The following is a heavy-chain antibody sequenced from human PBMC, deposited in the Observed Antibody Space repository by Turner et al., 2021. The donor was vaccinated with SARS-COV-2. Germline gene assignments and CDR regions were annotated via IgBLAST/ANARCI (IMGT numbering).Heavy chain of an antibody. CDR1: AGTFSSYT. V-gene: IGHV1-69*08. CDR2: IIPILGIP. Sequence: QVQLVQSGAEVKKPGSSVKLPCKASAGTFSSYTISWVRQAPGQGLEWMVRIIPILGIPNYAQKFQGRVTITADKSTSTAYMELSSLRSEDTAVYYCARDLPYYYDSSGLTSDAFDIWGQGTMVTVSS. CDR3: ARDLPYYYDSSGLTSDAFDI. J-gene: IGHJ3*02. D-gene: IGHD3-22*01.